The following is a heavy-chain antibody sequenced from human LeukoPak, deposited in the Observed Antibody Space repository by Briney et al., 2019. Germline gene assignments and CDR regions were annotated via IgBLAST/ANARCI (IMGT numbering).Heavy chain of an antibody. J-gene: IGHJ3*02. CDR3: ARANYYDSIGYSRGAFDI. Sequence: SETLSLTCTVSGGSISSSSYYWGWIRQPPGKGLEWIGSIYYSGSTYYNPSLKSRVIISLDTSKNQFSLKLSSVTAADTAVYYCARANYYDSIGYSRGAFDIWGQGTMVPVSS. CDR2: IYYSGST. D-gene: IGHD3-22*01. V-gene: IGHV4-39*07. CDR1: GGSISSSSYY.